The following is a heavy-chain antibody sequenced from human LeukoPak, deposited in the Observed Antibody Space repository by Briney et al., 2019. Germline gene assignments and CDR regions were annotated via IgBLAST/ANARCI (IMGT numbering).Heavy chain of an antibody. D-gene: IGHD6-19*01. CDR2: IIAIFGTA. CDR3: ASGSGRNLFDY. Sequence: ASVKVSCKASGGTFSSYAISWVRQAPGQGLEWMGRIIAIFGTANYAQKFQGRVTITTDESTSTAYMELSSLRSEDTAVYYCASGSGRNLFDYWGQGTLVTVSS. CDR1: GGTFSSYA. V-gene: IGHV1-69*05. J-gene: IGHJ4*02.